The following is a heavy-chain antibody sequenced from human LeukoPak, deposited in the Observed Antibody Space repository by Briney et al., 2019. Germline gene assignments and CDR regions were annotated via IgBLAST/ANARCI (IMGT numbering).Heavy chain of an antibody. Sequence: PSETLSLTCTVSGGSISSYYWSWIRQPPGKGLEWIGYIYYTGSIYYNPSLKSRVTISVDTSKNQFSLKLSSVTAADTAVYYCASSRSFRQQLVKWGQGTLVTVSS. CDR3: ASSRSFRQQLVK. CDR2: IYYTGSI. J-gene: IGHJ4*02. D-gene: IGHD6-13*01. CDR1: GGSISSYY. V-gene: IGHV4-59*01.